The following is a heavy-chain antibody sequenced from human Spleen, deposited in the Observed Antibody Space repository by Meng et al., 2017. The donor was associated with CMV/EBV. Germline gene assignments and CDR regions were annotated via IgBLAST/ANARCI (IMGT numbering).Heavy chain of an antibody. V-gene: IGHV3-15*01. CDR2: IKSKTDGGTT. CDR3: TTDLGRFLDAFDI. CDR1: GFTFSNAW. D-gene: IGHD3-16*01. J-gene: IGHJ3*02. Sequence: VSWVEAGGGLGKPGGSLRLSCAASGFTFSNAWMSWVRQAPGKGLEWVGRIKSKTDGGTTDYAAPVKGRFTISRDDSKNTLYLQMNSLKTEDTAVYYCTTDLGRFLDAFDIWGQGTMVTVSS.